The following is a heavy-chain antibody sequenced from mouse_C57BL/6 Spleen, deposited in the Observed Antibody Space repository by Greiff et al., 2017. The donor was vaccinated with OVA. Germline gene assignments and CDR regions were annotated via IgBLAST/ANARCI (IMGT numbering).Heavy chain of an antibody. CDR3: ARSLTGAWFAY. V-gene: IGHV5-16*01. CDR1: GFTFSDYY. J-gene: IGHJ3*01. CDR2: INYDGSST. D-gene: IGHD4-1*01. Sequence: EVQVVESEGGLVQPGSSMKLSCTASGFTFSDYYMAWVRQVPEKGLEWVANINYDGSSTYYLDSLKSRFIISRDNAKNILYLQMSSLKSEDTATYYCARSLTGAWFAYWGQGTLVTVSA.